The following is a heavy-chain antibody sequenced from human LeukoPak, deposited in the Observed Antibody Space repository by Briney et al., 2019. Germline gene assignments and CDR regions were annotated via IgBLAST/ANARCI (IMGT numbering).Heavy chain of an antibody. CDR2: IIPILGIA. J-gene: IGHJ6*02. V-gene: IGHV1-69*04. D-gene: IGHD3-22*01. CDR3: ARAYDSSGYYDQTYGMDV. Sequence: SVKVSCKASGGTFSSYAISWVRQAPGQGLEWMGRIIPILGIANYAQKFQGRVTITADKSTSTAYMGLSSLRSEDTAVYYCARAYDSSGYYDQTYGMDVWGQGTTVTVSS. CDR1: GGTFSSYA.